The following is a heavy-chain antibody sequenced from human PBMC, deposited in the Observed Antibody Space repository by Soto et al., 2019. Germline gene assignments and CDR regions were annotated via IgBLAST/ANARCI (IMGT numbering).Heavy chain of an antibody. CDR3: VKAYSSSWYYFDY. CDR2: ISSNGGST. D-gene: IGHD6-13*01. Sequence: PGGSLRLSCSASGFTFSSYAMHWVRQAPGKGLEYVSAISSNGGSTYYADSVKGRFTISRDNSKNTLYLQMSSLRAEDTAVYYCVKAYSSSWYYFDYWGQGTLVTVSS. V-gene: IGHV3-64D*06. CDR1: GFTFSSYA. J-gene: IGHJ4*02.